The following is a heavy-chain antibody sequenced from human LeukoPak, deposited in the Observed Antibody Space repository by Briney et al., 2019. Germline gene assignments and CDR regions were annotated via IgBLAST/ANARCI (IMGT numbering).Heavy chain of an antibody. CDR1: GFTFGDTW. CDR3: ASLSTPSGYYDYYYSYGMDV. Sequence: GGSLRLSCAASGFTFGDTWMNWVRQVPGQGLEWVANIKQDGSEKFYVASVKGRFTISRDNGKSSLYLQMNSLRAEDTAVYYCASLSTPSGYYDYYYSYGMDVWGQGTTVTVSS. J-gene: IGHJ6*02. CDR2: IKQDGSEK. V-gene: IGHV3-7*01. D-gene: IGHD3-3*01.